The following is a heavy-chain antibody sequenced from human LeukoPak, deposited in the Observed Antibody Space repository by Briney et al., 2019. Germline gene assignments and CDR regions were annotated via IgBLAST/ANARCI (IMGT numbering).Heavy chain of an antibody. CDR1: GFTFSSYA. CDR3: AKDQGGCSGYDLVWVDY. V-gene: IGHV3-23*01. J-gene: IGHJ4*02. D-gene: IGHD5-12*01. Sequence: GGSLRLSCAASGFTFSSYAMSWVRQAPGKGLEWVSAISGSGGSTYYADSVKGRFTISRDNSKNTLYLQMNSLRAEDTAVYYCAKDQGGCSGYDLVWVDYWGQGTLVTVSS. CDR2: ISGSGGST.